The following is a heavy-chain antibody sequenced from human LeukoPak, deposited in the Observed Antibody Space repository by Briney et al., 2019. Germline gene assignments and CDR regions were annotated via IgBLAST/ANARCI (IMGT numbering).Heavy chain of an antibody. CDR2: ISSSSSTI. Sequence: GGSLRLSCAASGFTFSSYGMHWVRQAPGKGLEWVSYISSSSSTIYYADSVKGRFTISRDNAKNSLYLQMNSLRAEDTAVYYCARDRQQLVLGITDYWGQGTLVTVSS. D-gene: IGHD6-13*01. V-gene: IGHV3-48*04. CDR1: GFTFSSYG. CDR3: ARDRQQLVLGITDY. J-gene: IGHJ4*02.